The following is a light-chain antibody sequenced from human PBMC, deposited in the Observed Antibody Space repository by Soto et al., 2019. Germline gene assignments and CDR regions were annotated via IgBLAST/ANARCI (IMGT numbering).Light chain of an antibody. CDR1: QSISAW. V-gene: IGKV1-5*01. CDR2: GAS. J-gene: IGKJ4*01. CDR3: QQYNSYSLT. Sequence: DIQMTQSPSTLSASVGDRVTITCRASQSISAWLAWYQQKPGKAPKLLIYGASSLESGVPSRFSGTGSGTEITLTISSLQPDDFATYYCQQYNSYSLTFGGGTKVDIK.